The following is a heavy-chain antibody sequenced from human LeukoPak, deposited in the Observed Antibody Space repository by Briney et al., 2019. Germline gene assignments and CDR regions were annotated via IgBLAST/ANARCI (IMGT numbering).Heavy chain of an antibody. V-gene: IGHV3-30-3*01. CDR1: GFTISAYE. J-gene: IGHJ4*02. CDR3: AKDLLPGAPDYFDY. D-gene: IGHD2-21*02. CDR2: ISTDGNIK. Sequence: GGSLRLSRAASGFTISAYEMHWVRQAPGKGLEWVAVISTDGNIKLYSDPVKGRFTISRDTSKTTLFLQMNSLRAEDTAVYYCAKDLLPGAPDYFDYWGQGTLVTVSS.